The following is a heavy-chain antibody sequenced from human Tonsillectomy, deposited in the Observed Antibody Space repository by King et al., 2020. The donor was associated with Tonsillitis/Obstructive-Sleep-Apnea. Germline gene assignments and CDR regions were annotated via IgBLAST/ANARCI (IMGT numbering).Heavy chain of an antibody. CDR2: IKQDGSEK. J-gene: IGHJ4*02. V-gene: IGHV3-7*04. CDR3: ARDSPEDY. Sequence: VQLVESGGGLVQPGGSLRLSCAASGFTFSGYWMSWVRQAPGKGLEWVANIKQDGSEKYYVDSVKGRFTISRDNAKNSLYLQMSSLRAEDTAVYYCARDSPEDYRGQGTLVTVSS. CDR1: GFTFSGYW.